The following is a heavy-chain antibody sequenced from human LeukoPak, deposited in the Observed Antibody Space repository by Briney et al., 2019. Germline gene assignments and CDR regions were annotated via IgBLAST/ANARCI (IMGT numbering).Heavy chain of an antibody. V-gene: IGHV4-59*01. CDR1: GGSISSYY. CDR3: ARDNYDILTGQNSGYYYGMDV. D-gene: IGHD3-9*01. CDR2: IYYSGST. J-gene: IGHJ6*02. Sequence: SETLSLTCTVSGGSISSYYWSWIRQPPGKGLEWIGYIYYSGSTNYNPSLKSRVTISVDTSKNQFSLKLSSVTAADTAVYYCARDNYDILTGQNSGYYYGMDVWGQGTTVTDSS.